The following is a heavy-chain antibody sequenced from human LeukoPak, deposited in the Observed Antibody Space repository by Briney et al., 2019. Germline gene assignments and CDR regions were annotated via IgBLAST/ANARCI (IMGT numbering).Heavy chain of an antibody. D-gene: IGHD3-10*01. J-gene: IGHJ3*02. CDR2: IYYSGST. CDR1: GGSISSYY. Sequence: SETLSLTCTVSGGSISSYYWSWIRQPPGKGLEWIGYIYYSGSTNYNPSLKSRVTISVDTSKKQFSLKLSSVTAADTAVYYCARPIREVLNDAFDIWGQGTMVTVSS. CDR3: ARPIREVLNDAFDI. V-gene: IGHV4-59*01.